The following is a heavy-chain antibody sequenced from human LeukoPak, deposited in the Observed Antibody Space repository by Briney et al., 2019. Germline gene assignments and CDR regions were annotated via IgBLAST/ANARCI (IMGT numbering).Heavy chain of an antibody. D-gene: IGHD6-19*01. CDR2: IWYDGSNK. V-gene: IGHV3-33*01. Sequence: PGGSLRLSCAASGFTFSSYGMPWVRQAPGKGLEWVAVIWYDGSNKYYADSVKGRFTISRDNSKNTLYLQMNSLRAEDTAVYYCARDYSALAVAGTGGFDYWGQGTLVTVSS. CDR3: ARDYSALAVAGTGGFDY. CDR1: GFTFSSYG. J-gene: IGHJ4*02.